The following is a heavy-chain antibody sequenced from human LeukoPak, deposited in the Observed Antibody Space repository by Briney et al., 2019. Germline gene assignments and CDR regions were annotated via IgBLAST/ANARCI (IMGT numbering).Heavy chain of an antibody. CDR3: ARDGACSSTSCSPPYFDY. CDR2: INTDGSST. V-gene: IGHV3-74*01. Sequence: GGSLRPSCAASGFTFSSYWMHWVRQAPGKGLVWVSRINTDGSSTSYADSVKGRFTISRDNAKNTLYLQMNSLRAEDTAVYYCARDGACSSTSCSPPYFDYWGQGTLVTVSS. J-gene: IGHJ4*02. D-gene: IGHD2-2*01. CDR1: GFTFSSYW.